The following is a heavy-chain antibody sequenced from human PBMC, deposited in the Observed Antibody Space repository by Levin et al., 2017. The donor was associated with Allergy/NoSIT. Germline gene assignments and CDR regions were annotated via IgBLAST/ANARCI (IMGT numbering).Heavy chain of an antibody. D-gene: IGHD5-12*01. Sequence: GGSLRLSCKGSGYSFTSYWIGWVRQMPGKGLEWMGIIYPGDSDTRYSPSFQGQVTISADKSISTAYLQWSSLKASDTAMYYGARLGRDRDIVALYGMDVWGQGTTVTVSS. J-gene: IGHJ6*02. CDR3: ARLGRDRDIVALYGMDV. CDR2: IYPGDSDT. CDR1: GYSFTSYW. V-gene: IGHV5-51*01.